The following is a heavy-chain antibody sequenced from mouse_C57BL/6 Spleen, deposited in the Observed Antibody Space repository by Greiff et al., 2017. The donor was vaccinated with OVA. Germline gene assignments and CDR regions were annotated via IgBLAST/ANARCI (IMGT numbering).Heavy chain of an antibody. Sequence: VQLKESGPELVKPGASVKMSCKASGYTFTDYNMHWVKQSHGKSLEWIGYINPNNGGTSYNQKFKGKATLTVNKSSSTAYMELRSLTSEDSAGYYCARGYYVSSPAWFAYWGQGTLVTVSA. V-gene: IGHV1-22*01. CDR3: ARGYYVSSPAWFAY. CDR2: INPNNGGT. CDR1: GYTFTDYN. J-gene: IGHJ3*01. D-gene: IGHD1-1*01.